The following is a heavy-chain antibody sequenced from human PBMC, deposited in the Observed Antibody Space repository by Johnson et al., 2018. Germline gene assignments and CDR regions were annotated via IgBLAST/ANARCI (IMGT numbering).Heavy chain of an antibody. J-gene: IGHJ6*02. Sequence: QVQLQESGPGLVKPSETLSLTCIVSGGSISSHFWSWIRQPPGKGLEWIGYIYYSGSTNYNPSLKSRVTISVDTSKNQFSLKLSSVTAADPAGYDCARDGLVPVGGYGMDVWGQGTTVTVSS. CDR1: GGSISSHF. CDR3: ARDGLVPVGGYGMDV. D-gene: IGHD1-26*01. CDR2: IYYSGST. V-gene: IGHV4-59*11.